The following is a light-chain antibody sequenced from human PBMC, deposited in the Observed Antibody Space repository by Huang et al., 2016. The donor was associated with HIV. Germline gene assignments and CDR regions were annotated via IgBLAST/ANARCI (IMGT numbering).Light chain of an antibody. CDR2: DAS. Sequence: DIQMTQSPSSLSASVGDRVTITCQASQDISNYLNWYQQKPGKAQKLLIYDASNLETGVSSRFSGSGSGTDFTFTISSLQPEDIATYYCQQYDNLPRFTFGPGTKVDIK. V-gene: IGKV1-33*01. J-gene: IGKJ3*01. CDR3: QQYDNLPRFT. CDR1: QDISNY.